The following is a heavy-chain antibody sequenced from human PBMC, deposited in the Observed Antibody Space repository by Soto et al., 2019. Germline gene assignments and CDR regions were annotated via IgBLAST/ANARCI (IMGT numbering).Heavy chain of an antibody. CDR2: IYPPNSDT. D-gene: IGHD2-2*01. Sequence: GESLKISCKGSGYNFATYWIGLGRQRPGKGLEWIGIIYPPNSDTKYSPSFEGQVTISAEKSINTAYLQWSSLTASDTAVYYCARHRLYRSSWTTFDYWGRGTRVPVS. CDR1: GYNFATYW. CDR3: ARHRLYRSSWTTFDY. J-gene: IGHJ4*02. V-gene: IGHV5-51*01.